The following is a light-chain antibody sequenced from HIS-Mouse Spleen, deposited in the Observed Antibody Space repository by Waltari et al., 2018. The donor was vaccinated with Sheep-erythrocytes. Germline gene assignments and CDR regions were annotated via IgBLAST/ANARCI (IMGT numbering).Light chain of an antibody. J-gene: IGLJ1*01. CDR3: CSYAGSYNHV. Sequence: QSALTQPRSVSGSPGQSVTISCTGTSSDVGGYNYVSWYQQHPGKAPKLIIYDVSKRPSGVPDRFAGSKSGNTASLTISGLQAEDEAEYYCCSYAGSYNHVFATGTKVTVL. CDR2: DVS. CDR1: SSDVGGYNY. V-gene: IGLV2-11*01.